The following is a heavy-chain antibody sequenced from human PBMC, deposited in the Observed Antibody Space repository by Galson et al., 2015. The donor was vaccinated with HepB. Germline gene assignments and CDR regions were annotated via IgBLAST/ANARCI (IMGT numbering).Heavy chain of an antibody. Sequence: SLRLSCAASGFTFSSYSMNWVRQAPGKGLEWVSSISSSSSYIYYADSVKGRFTISRDNAKNSLYLQMNSLRAEDTAVYYCARIGYCSGGRCPGRGYYYMDVWVKGTTVTVSS. J-gene: IGHJ6*03. CDR3: ARIGYCSGGRCPGRGYYYMDV. CDR2: ISSSSSYI. V-gene: IGHV3-21*01. D-gene: IGHD2-15*01. CDR1: GFTFSSYS.